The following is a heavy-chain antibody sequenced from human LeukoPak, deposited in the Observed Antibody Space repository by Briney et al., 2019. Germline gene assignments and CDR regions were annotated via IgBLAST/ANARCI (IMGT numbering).Heavy chain of an antibody. CDR2: ISSSSSYI. CDR1: GFTFSTYA. J-gene: IGHJ4*02. V-gene: IGHV3-21*01. D-gene: IGHD3-22*01. Sequence: GGSLRLSCAASGFTFSTYAMTWVRQAPGKGLDWVSCISSSSSYIYYTDSVKGRFTISRDNAKYSLTLQMNSLRAEDTAVYYCARDLKYYDSSGFDYWGQGTLVTVSS. CDR3: ARDLKYYDSSGFDY.